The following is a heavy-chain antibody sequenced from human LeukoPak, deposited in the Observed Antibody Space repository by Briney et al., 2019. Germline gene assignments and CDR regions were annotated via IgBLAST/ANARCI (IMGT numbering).Heavy chain of an antibody. V-gene: IGHV3-23*01. D-gene: IGHD4-17*01. CDR1: GFTFSSYA. J-gene: IGHJ4*02. CDR2: ISGSGGST. CDR3: AKTFTYGDYTTAHFDY. Sequence: GGSLRHSCAASGFTFSSYAMSWVRQAPGKGLEWVSAISGSGGSTYYADSVKGRFTISRDNSKNTLYLQMNSLRAEDTAVYYCAKTFTYGDYTTAHFDYWGQGTLVTVSS.